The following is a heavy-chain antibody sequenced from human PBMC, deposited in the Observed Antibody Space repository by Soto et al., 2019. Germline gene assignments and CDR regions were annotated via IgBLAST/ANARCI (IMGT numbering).Heavy chain of an antibody. D-gene: IGHD3-10*01. CDR1: GYTFTGYF. CDR2: INPYSGGA. Sequence: GASVKVSCKASGYTFTGYFMHWVRQAPGQGLEWMGWINPYSGGADYAQSFQGRVTMTRDTSISTVYMELSRLRFDDTAVYYCARVIRGAYYNSPLDTWCQGTVVTVSS. CDR3: ARVIRGAYYNSPLDT. V-gene: IGHV1-2*02. J-gene: IGHJ5*02.